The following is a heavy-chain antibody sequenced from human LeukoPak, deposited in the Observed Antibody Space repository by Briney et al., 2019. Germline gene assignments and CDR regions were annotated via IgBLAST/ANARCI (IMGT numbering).Heavy chain of an antibody. Sequence: ASVKVSCKASGYTFTGYYMHLVRQAPGQGLEWMGRIYPNSGGTNYAQKFQGRVTMTRDTSISTAYMELSRLRSDATAVYYGERGLLMATIQVGWFDPWGQGTLVTVSS. J-gene: IGHJ5*02. CDR2: IYPNSGGT. CDR3: ERGLLMATIQVGWFDP. D-gene: IGHD5-12*01. CDR1: GYTFTGYY. V-gene: IGHV1-2*06.